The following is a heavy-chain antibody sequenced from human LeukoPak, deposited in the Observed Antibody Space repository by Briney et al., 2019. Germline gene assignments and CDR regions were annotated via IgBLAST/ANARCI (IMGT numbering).Heavy chain of an antibody. D-gene: IGHD3-3*01. CDR1: GFTFINYG. V-gene: IGHV3-30*02. CDR3: AKDSRFLEWLSGY. Sequence: GGSLRLSCAASGFTFINYGMHWVRQAPDKGLEWVAFIRFDGSNEYYTDSVKGRFTISRDNSKNTLYLQMNSLRAEDTAVYYCAKDSRFLEWLSGYWGQGTLVTVSS. J-gene: IGHJ4*02. CDR2: IRFDGSNE.